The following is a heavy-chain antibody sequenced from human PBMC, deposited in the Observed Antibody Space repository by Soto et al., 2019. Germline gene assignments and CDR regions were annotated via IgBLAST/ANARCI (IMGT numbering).Heavy chain of an antibody. CDR1: GFTFSNYG. CDR3: AKDKLSSTDAFDS. J-gene: IGHJ3*02. Sequence: GGSLRLSCAASGFTFSNYGMHWVRQAPGKGLEWVALISYDGSNKYYADSVKGRFTISRDTSKNTLYLQMSSLRAEDTAVYYCAKDKLSSTDAFDSWGQGIMVTVSS. CDR2: ISYDGSNK. V-gene: IGHV3-30*18.